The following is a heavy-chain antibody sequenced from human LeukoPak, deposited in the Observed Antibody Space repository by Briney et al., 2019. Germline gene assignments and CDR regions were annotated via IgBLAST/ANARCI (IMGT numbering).Heavy chain of an antibody. J-gene: IGHJ5*02. V-gene: IGHV3-73*01. CDR2: IRSKANSYAT. D-gene: IGHD6-19*01. CDR3: TSSGWS. CDR1: RFTFSGSA. Sequence: SGGSLRRYSAASRFTFSGSAMHRVGQAQGLGLEWGVRIRSKANSYATAYAASVKGRFTISRDDSKNTAYLQMNSLKTEDTAVYYCTSSGWSWGQGTLVTVSS.